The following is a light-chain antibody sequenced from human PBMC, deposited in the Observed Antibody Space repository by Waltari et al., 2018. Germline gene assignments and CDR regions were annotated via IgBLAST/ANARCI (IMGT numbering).Light chain of an antibody. CDR1: SNDVGGYVY. Sequence: QSALTQPASVSGSPGQSITISCTGTSNDVGGYVYVSWYQQYPGKAPKLIIYEVSYRPSGISTRFSGSKSGNTASLTISGLQADDEADYYCSSHTSTVPHVFGTGTRVTVV. CDR3: SSHTSTVPHV. J-gene: IGLJ1*01. CDR2: EVS. V-gene: IGLV2-14*01.